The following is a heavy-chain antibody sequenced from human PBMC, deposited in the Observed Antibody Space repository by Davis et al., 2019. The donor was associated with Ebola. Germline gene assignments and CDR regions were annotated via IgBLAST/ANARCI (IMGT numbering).Heavy chain of an antibody. CDR1: GYSFADYW. V-gene: IGHV5-51*01. J-gene: IGHJ6*04. Sequence: GESLKISCKGSGYSFADYWIAWVRQLPGKGLEWMGIIYPGDSDTRYSASFQGQVTISADKSISTAYLQWSSLKASDTAMYYCARLSPSIVATTSYYYGMDVWGKGTTVTVSS. D-gene: IGHD5-12*01. CDR3: ARLSPSIVATTSYYYGMDV. CDR2: IYPGDSDT.